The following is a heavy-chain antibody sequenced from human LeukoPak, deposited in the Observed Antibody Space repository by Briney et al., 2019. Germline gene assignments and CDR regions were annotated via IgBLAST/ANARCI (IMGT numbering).Heavy chain of an antibody. D-gene: IGHD2-2*01. V-gene: IGHV1-2*02. CDR1: GYTFTDYY. CDR3: ARRYCSSTSCYYFDY. Sequence: ASVNVSCKASGYTFTDYYMHWVRQAPGQELEWMGWINANRGGTNYAQRLRGRVTMTRDTSITTAYMELSRLKSDDTAVYYCARRYCSSTSCYYFDYWAREPLVSVSS. J-gene: IGHJ4*02. CDR2: INANRGGT.